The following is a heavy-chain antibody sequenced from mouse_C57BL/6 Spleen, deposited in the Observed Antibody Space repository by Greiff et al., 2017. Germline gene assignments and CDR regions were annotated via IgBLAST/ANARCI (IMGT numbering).Heavy chain of an antibody. J-gene: IGHJ4*01. Sequence: EVQLQQSVAELVRPGASVKLSCTASGFNIKNTYMHWVKQRPEQGLEWIGRIDPANGNTKYAPKFQGKATITADTSSNTAYLQLSSLTSGDTAIYYCANWGGYYGSSPYAMDYWGQGTSVTVSS. D-gene: IGHD1-1*01. CDR2: IDPANGNT. CDR3: ANWGGYYGSSPYAMDY. V-gene: IGHV14-3*01. CDR1: GFNIKNTY.